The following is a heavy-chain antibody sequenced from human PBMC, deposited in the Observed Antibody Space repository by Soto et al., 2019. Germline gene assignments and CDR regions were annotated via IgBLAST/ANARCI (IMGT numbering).Heavy chain of an antibody. V-gene: IGHV1-69*13. CDR2: IIPIFGTA. D-gene: IGHD5-18*01. Sequence: SVKVSCKASGGTFSSYAISWVRQAPGQGLEWMGGIIPIFGTANYAQKFQGRVKITADESTSTAYMELSSLRSEDTAVFYCARAWRFGVQLWSEYYFDYWGQGTLVTVSS. J-gene: IGHJ4*02. CDR3: ARAWRFGVQLWSEYYFDY. CDR1: GGTFSSYA.